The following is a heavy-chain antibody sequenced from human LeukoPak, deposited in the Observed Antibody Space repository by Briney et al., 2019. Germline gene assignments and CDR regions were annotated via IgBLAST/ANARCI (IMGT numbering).Heavy chain of an antibody. J-gene: IGHJ4*02. D-gene: IGHD5-18*01. Sequence: SETLSLTCTVSGGSISSYYWSWIRQPPGKGPEWIGYIYYSGSTNYNPSLKSRVTISVDTSKNQFSLKLSSVTAADTAVYYCAREDTAIGYWGQGTLVTVSS. CDR1: GGSISSYY. CDR3: AREDTAIGY. CDR2: IYYSGST. V-gene: IGHV4-59*01.